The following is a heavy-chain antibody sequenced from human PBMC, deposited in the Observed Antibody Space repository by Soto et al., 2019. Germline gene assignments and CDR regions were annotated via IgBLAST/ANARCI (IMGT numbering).Heavy chain of an antibody. D-gene: IGHD3-22*01. CDR2: IYHSGST. Sequence: PSETLSLTCAVSGGSISSGGYSWSWIRQPPGKGLEWIGYIYHSGSTYYNPSLKSRVTISVDRSKNQFSLKLSSVTAADTAVYYCASEVDSSGGSWFDPWGQGTLVTVSS. CDR1: GGSISSGGYS. J-gene: IGHJ5*02. V-gene: IGHV4-30-2*01. CDR3: ASEVDSSGGSWFDP.